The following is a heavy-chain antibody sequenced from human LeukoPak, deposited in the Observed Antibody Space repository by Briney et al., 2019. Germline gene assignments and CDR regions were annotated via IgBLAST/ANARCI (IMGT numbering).Heavy chain of an antibody. CDR3: AREYDSSSLFDY. J-gene: IGHJ4*02. V-gene: IGHV4-59*01. Sequence: PSETLSLTCTVSGGSISGYYWSWIRQPPGRGLEWIGYIYYSGITNYNLSLKSRVTISVDTSKNQFTLKLSSVTAADTAVYYCAREYDSSSLFDYWGQGTLVNVSS. D-gene: IGHD3-22*01. CDR1: GGSISGYY. CDR2: IYYSGIT.